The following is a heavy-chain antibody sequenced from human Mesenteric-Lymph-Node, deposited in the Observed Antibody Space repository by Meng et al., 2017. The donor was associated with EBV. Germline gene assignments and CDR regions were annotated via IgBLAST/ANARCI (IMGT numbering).Heavy chain of an antibody. J-gene: IGHJ4*02. CDR2: INSDTGNP. V-gene: IGHV7-4-1*02. D-gene: IGHD1-26*01. CDR3: VRDGGGSRGIDY. Sequence: QVQLVQSGAEVKKPGASVKVSCKASGYSLINYGMNWVRQAPGQGLEWMGWINSDTGNPIYAQGFTGRFVFSLDTSVNTAYLQIRSLKAEDTAVYYCVRDGGGSRGIDYWGQGTLVTVSS. CDR1: GYSLINYG.